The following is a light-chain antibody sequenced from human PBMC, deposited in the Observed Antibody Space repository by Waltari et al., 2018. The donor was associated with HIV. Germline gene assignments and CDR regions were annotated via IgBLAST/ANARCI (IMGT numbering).Light chain of an antibody. J-gene: IGLJ3*02. CDR2: DVS. CDR3: SSYTASNTLV. CDR1: SSDIADSHY. Sequence: QSALTQPASVSGSPGQSITISCTETSSDIADSHYVFWYQQHPGKAPKLLISDVSNRPSGVSNRFSGSKSGNTASLTISGLQAEDEATYYCSSYTASNTLVFGGGTKLTVL. V-gene: IGLV2-14*03.